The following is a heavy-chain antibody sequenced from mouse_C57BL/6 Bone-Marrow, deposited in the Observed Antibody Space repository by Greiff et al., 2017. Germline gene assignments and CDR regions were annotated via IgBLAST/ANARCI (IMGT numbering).Heavy chain of an antibody. V-gene: IGHV1-55*01. J-gene: IGHJ2*01. CDR1: GYTFTSYW. CDR3: ARDLGRDYFDY. Sequence: QVQLKQPGAELVKPGASVKMSCKASGYTFTSYWITWVKQRPGQGLEWIGDIYPGSGSTNYNEKFKSKATLTVDPSSSTAYMQLSSLTSEDSAVYYCARDLGRDYFDYWGQGTTLTVSS. CDR2: IYPGSGST. D-gene: IGHD4-1*01.